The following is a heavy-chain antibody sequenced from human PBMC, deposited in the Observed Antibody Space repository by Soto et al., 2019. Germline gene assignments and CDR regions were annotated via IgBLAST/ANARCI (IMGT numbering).Heavy chain of an antibody. CDR3: ARGVTMVRGVIHTPYFDY. Sequence: SETLSLTCTVSGGSISSGGYYWSWIRQHPGEGLEWIGYIYYGGSTYYNPSLKSRVTISVDTSKNQFSLKLSSVTAADTAVYYCARGVTMVRGVIHTPYFDYWGQGTLVTVSS. D-gene: IGHD3-10*01. V-gene: IGHV4-31*03. CDR2: IYYGGST. J-gene: IGHJ4*02. CDR1: GGSISSGGYY.